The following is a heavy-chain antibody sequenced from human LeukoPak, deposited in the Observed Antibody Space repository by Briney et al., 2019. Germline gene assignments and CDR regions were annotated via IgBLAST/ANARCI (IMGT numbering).Heavy chain of an antibody. Sequence: ASVKVSCKASGGTFSSYAISWVRQAPGQGLEWMGGIIPIFGTANYAQKFQGRVTITADESTSTAYMELSSLRSEDTAVYYCAVGYCSSTSCYPVVFDYWGQGTLVTVSS. J-gene: IGHJ4*02. CDR1: GGTFSSYA. CDR3: AVGYCSSTSCYPVVFDY. V-gene: IGHV1-69*01. CDR2: IIPIFGTA. D-gene: IGHD2-2*01.